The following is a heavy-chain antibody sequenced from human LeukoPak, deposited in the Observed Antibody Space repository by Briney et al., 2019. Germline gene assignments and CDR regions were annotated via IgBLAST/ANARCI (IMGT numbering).Heavy chain of an antibody. V-gene: IGHV4-34*01. CDR3: ARGGVVPAATKYNWFDP. CDR2: INHSGST. D-gene: IGHD2-2*01. CDR1: GGSFSGYY. J-gene: IGHJ5*02. Sequence: SGTLSLTCAVYGGSFSGYYWSWIRQPPGKGLEWIGEINHSGSTNYNPSLKSRVTVSVDTSKNQLSLKLSSVTAADTAVYYCARGGVVPAATKYNWFDPWGQGTLVTVSS.